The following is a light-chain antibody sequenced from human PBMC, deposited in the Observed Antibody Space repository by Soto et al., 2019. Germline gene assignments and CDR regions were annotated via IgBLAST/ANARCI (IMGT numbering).Light chain of an antibody. CDR3: SSYTSSSTLYG. CDR1: RIDVGGYNY. J-gene: IGLJ1*01. Sequence: QSALTQAASVSGSPGQSIAISCTGARIDVGGYNYVSWYQQHPGKAPKLMIYDVASRPSGVSDRFSGSKSGNTASLTISGLQAEDEADYYCSSYTSSSTLYGFGTGTKVTVL. CDR2: DVA. V-gene: IGLV2-14*03.